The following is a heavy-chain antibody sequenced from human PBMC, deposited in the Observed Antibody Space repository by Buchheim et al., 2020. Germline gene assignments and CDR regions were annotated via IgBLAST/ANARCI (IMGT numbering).Heavy chain of an antibody. CDR3: AKDSVLRYFDWLPTFDY. Sequence: QVQLVESGGGVVQPGRSLRLSCAASGFTFSSYGMHWVRQAPGKGLEWVAVISYDGSNKYYADSVKGRFTISRDNSKNTLYLQMNSLRAEDTAVYYCAKDSVLRYFDWLPTFDYWGQGTL. V-gene: IGHV3-30*18. J-gene: IGHJ4*02. CDR2: ISYDGSNK. CDR1: GFTFSSYG. D-gene: IGHD3-9*01.